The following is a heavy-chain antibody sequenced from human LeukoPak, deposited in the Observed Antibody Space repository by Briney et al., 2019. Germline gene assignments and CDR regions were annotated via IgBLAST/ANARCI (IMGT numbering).Heavy chain of an antibody. CDR1: DGSINSFY. CDR2: IYYSGST. V-gene: IGHV4-59*01. CDR3: ARAVAYGIDTGYFDY. Sequence: KTSETLSLTCTVSDGSINSFYWSWIRQPPGKGLEWIGYIYYSGSTNYNPSLKSRVTISVDTSKNQFSLNLNSVTAADTAVYYCARAVAYGIDTGYFDYWGQGTLVTVSS. D-gene: IGHD2-8*02. J-gene: IGHJ4*02.